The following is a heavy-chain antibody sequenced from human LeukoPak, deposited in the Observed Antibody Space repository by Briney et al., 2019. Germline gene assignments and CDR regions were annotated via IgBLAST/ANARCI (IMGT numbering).Heavy chain of an antibody. J-gene: IGHJ4*02. CDR3: ARDVDGDY. CDR1: GFTFGDYA. V-gene: IGHV3-7*01. Sequence: GGSLRVSCTASGFTFGDYAMSWVRQAPGKGLEWVANIKQDGSEKYYVDSVKGRFTISRDNAKNSLYLQMNSLRAEDTAVYYCARDVDGDYWGQGTLVTVSS. CDR2: IKQDGSEK. D-gene: IGHD3-9*01.